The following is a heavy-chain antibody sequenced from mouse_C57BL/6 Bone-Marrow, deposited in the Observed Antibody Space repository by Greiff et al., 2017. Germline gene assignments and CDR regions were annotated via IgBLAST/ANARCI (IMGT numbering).Heavy chain of an antibody. Sequence: QVQLQQPGTELVKPGASGYTFTSYWMHWVKQRPGQGLEWIGNINPSNGGTNYNEKFKSKATLTVDKSSSTAYMQLSSLTSEDSAVYYCARNPYYSNYVAMDYWGQGTSVTVSS. V-gene: IGHV1-53*01. CDR2: INPSNGGT. D-gene: IGHD2-5*01. J-gene: IGHJ4*01. CDR1: GYTFTSYW. CDR3: ARNPYYSNYVAMDY.